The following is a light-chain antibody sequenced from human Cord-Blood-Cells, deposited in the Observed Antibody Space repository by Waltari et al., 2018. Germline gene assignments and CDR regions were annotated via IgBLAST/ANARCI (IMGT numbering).Light chain of an antibody. CDR2: DVC. V-gene: IGLV2-14*03. J-gene: IGLJ3*02. Sequence: QSALTHPASVSGSPGQSITISCPGTSSDVCGYNYVAWYQQPPGKTPKLMIYDVCNRPSGVSNRFSASKSGNTASLTISGLQAEDEADYYSSSYTSSSTWVFGGGTKLTVL. CDR1: SSDVCGYNY. CDR3: SSYTSSSTWV.